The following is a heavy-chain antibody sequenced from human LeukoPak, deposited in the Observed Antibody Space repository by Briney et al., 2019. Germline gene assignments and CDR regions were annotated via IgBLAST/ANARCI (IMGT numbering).Heavy chain of an antibody. CDR2: IKQDGSEK. CDR3: ARGGIVVAGGLQYFDY. J-gene: IGHJ4*02. CDR1: GFTFSSYW. Sequence: GGSLRLSCVASGFTFSSYWMTWVRQAPGKGLEWVANIKQDGSEKYYVDSVKGRFTISRDNAKNSLYLQMNSLRAEDTAVYYCARGGIVVAGGLQYFDYWGQGTLVTVSS. V-gene: IGHV3-7*04. D-gene: IGHD6-19*01.